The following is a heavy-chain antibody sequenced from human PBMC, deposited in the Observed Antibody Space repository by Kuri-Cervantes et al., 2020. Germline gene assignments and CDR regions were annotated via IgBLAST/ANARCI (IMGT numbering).Heavy chain of an antibody. CDR2: IYYSGST. Sequence: GSLRLSCTVSGGSISSYYWSWIRQPPGKGLEWIGYIYYSGSTNYNPSLKSRVTISVDTSKNQFSLKLSSVTAADTAVYYCARQRGSPSFDDWGQGTLVTVSS. CDR3: ARQRGSPSFDD. CDR1: GGSISSYY. J-gene: IGHJ4*02. D-gene: IGHD6-13*01. V-gene: IGHV4-59*08.